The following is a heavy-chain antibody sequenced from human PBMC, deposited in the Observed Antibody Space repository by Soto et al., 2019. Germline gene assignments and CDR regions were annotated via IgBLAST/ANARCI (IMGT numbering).Heavy chain of an antibody. CDR1: GFTFSSYS. Sequence: EVQLVESGGGLVKPGGSLRLSCTASGFTFSSYSMNWVRQAPGKGLEWVSSISSSSSYIYYADSVKGRFTISRDNAKNSLYLQMNRVGAVDTAVYDCARDENGVSWGGWFDPWGQGTLVTVSS. D-gene: IGHD2-15*01. J-gene: IGHJ5*02. CDR2: ISSSSSYI. V-gene: IGHV3-21*01. CDR3: ARDENGVSWGGWFDP.